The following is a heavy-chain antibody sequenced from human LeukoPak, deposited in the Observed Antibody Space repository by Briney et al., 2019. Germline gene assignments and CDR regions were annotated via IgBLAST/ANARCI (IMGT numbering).Heavy chain of an antibody. D-gene: IGHD4-23*01. Sequence: GGSLRLSWAASGFTVGSNYMSWVRQAPGKGLEWVSVIYSGGSTFYADSVKGRFTISRDNSKNTLYLQMNSLRAEDTAVYYCAKLRGTVVTPKDYWGQGTLVTVSS. CDR2: IYSGGST. CDR1: GFTVGSNY. J-gene: IGHJ4*02. V-gene: IGHV3-53*01. CDR3: AKLRGTVVTPKDY.